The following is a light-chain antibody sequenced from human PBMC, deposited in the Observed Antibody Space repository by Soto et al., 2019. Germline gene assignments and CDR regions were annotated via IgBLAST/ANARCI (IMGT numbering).Light chain of an antibody. V-gene: IGLV1-40*01. J-gene: IGLJ1*01. CDR3: QSYDSSLTGSSV. CDR1: NSNIGAPYD. Sequence: QPVLTQPPSVSGAPGQRVTISCTGSNSNIGAPYDVHWYQQLPGTAPKLLIYANNIRPSGVPDRFSGSKSGTSASLAITGLQAEDEADYYCQSYDSSLTGSSVFGTGTKLTVL. CDR2: ANN.